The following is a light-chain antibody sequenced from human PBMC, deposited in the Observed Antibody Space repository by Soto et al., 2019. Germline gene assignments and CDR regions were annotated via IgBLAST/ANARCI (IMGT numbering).Light chain of an antibody. CDR2: GNS. CDR1: SSNIGAGYD. J-gene: IGLJ1*01. CDR3: QCYDSSLSDYV. V-gene: IGLV1-40*01. Sequence: QSVLTQPPSVSGAPGQRVTISCTGSSSNIGAGYDVHWYQQLPGTAPKLLIYGNSNRPSGVPDRFSGSKSGTSASLAITGLQAQDEADYYGQCYDSSLSDYVFGTGTKVTVL.